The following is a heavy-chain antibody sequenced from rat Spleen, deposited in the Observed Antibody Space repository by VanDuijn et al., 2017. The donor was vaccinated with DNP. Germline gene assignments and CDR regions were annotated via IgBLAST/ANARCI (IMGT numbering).Heavy chain of an antibody. D-gene: IGHD3-4*01. V-gene: IGHV3-1*01. Sequence: EVQLQESGPGLVKTSQSLSLTCYVTGYSIPSSYRWNWIRKFTGNKIEWIGHISYSGDTTYNPSLESRISITRDISKNRFFLQLNSVTTEDATTYYCARSEPHYWRQGVMVTVSS. CDR1: GYSIPSSY. CDR3: ARSEPHY. J-gene: IGHJ2*01. CDR2: ISYSGDT.